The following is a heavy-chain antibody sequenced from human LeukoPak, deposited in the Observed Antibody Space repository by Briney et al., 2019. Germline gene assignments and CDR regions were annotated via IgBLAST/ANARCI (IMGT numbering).Heavy chain of an antibody. V-gene: IGHV3-21*04. CDR2: ISSSSSYI. D-gene: IGHD2-21*01. CDR3: AKDFRIGYSAHFDY. Sequence: GGSLRLSCAASGFTFSSHSMNWVRQAPGKGLEWVSSISSSSSYIYYADSVKGRFTISRDNSKNTLYLQMDSLRGEDTAVYYCAKDFRIGYSAHFDYWGQGALVTVSS. J-gene: IGHJ4*02. CDR1: GFTFSSHS.